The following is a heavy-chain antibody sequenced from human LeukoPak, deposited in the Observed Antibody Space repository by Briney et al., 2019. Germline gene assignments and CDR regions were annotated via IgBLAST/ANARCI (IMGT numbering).Heavy chain of an antibody. Sequence: ASVKVSCKASGYTFTSYGISWVRQAPGQGLEWMGWISAYNGNTNYAQKLQGRVTMTTDTSTSTAYMELRSLRSDDTAVYYCARDSRQALFVLGELSLGIIDYWGQGTLVTVSS. V-gene: IGHV1-18*01. CDR2: ISAYNGNT. CDR1: GYTFTSYG. CDR3: ARDSRQALFVLGELSLGIIDY. J-gene: IGHJ4*02. D-gene: IGHD3-16*02.